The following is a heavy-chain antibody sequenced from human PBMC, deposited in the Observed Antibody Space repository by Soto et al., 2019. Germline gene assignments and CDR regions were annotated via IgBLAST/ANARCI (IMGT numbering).Heavy chain of an antibody. CDR1: GSPISSYY. D-gene: IGHD2-2*01. V-gene: IGHV4-59*07. CDR3: ARGSSNLYCSSTSCHPLLYYMDV. CDR2: IYYSGST. J-gene: IGHJ6*03. Sequence: SDTLSLTYTISGSPISSYYWSWIRQPPGKGLEWIGYIYYSGSTNYNPSLKSRVTISVDTSKNQFSLKLSSVTAADTAVYYCARGSSNLYCSSTSCHPLLYYMDVWGKGTTVT.